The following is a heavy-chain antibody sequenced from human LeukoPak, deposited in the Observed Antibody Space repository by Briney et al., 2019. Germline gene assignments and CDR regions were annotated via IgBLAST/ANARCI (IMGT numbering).Heavy chain of an antibody. V-gene: IGHV4-39*07. CDR3: ARRYYGSVFYYFDY. CDR2: IYYSGST. D-gene: IGHD3-10*01. Sequence: SETLSLTCTVSGGSISSSSYYWGWIRQPPGKGLEWIGSIYYSGSTYYNPSLKSRVSISVDTSKNQFSLKLSSVTAADTAVYYCARRYYGSVFYYFDYWGQGTLVTVSS. CDR1: GGSISSSSYY. J-gene: IGHJ4*02.